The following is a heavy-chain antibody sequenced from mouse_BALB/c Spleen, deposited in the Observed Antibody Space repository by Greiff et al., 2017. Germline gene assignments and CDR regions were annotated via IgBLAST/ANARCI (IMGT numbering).Heavy chain of an antibody. CDR2: IDPENGDT. J-gene: IGHJ2*01. V-gene: IGHV14-4*02. CDR1: GFNIKDYY. CDR3: ARGSDYLDY. Sequence: VQLQQSGAELVRSGASVKLSCTASGFNIKDYYMHWVKQRPEQGLEWIGWIDPENGDTEYAPKFQGKATMTADTSSNTAYLQLSSLTSEDTAVYYCARGSDYLDYWGQGTTLTVSS.